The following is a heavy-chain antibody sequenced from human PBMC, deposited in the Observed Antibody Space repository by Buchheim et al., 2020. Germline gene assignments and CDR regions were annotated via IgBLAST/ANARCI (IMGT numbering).Heavy chain of an antibody. D-gene: IGHD3-10*01. Sequence: QLQLQESGSGLVKPSQTLSLTCAVSGGSISSGGYSWSWIRQPPGKGLEWIGYIYHSGSTYYNPSLKSRVTISVDTSKNQFSLKLSSVTAADTAVYYCARDKGGMVRGVIITNWGQGTL. V-gene: IGHV4-30-2*01. CDR3: ARDKGGMVRGVIITN. CDR2: IYHSGST. CDR1: GGSISSGGYS. J-gene: IGHJ4*02.